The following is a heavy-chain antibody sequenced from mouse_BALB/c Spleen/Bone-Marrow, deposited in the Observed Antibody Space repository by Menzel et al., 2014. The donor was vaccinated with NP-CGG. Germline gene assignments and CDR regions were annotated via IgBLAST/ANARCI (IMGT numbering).Heavy chain of an antibody. D-gene: IGHD1-1*01. Sequence: EVQGVESGGGLVQPGGSLKLSCAASGFTFSSYGMSWVRQTPDKRLELVATINSNGGSTYYPDSVKGRFTISRDNAKNTLYLQMSSLKSEDTAMYYCARDYYGSSDHWGQGTTLTVSS. CDR1: GFTFSSYG. CDR2: INSNGGST. V-gene: IGHV5-6-3*01. J-gene: IGHJ2*01. CDR3: ARDYYGSSDH.